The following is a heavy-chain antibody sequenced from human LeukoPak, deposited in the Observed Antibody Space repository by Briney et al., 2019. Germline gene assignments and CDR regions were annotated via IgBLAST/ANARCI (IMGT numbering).Heavy chain of an antibody. D-gene: IGHD2-8*01. CDR1: GYTFTSYA. Sequence: ASVKVSCKASGYTFTSYAITWVRQAPGQGLECMGWISAYNGNTNYAQNLQGRVTMTTDTSTGTAYMELRSLRSDDTAVYYCARPLKHCTSGVCSTSSYYYYGLDVWGQGTTVTVSS. CDR2: ISAYNGNT. CDR3: ARPLKHCTSGVCSTSSYYYYGLDV. J-gene: IGHJ6*02. V-gene: IGHV1-18*01.